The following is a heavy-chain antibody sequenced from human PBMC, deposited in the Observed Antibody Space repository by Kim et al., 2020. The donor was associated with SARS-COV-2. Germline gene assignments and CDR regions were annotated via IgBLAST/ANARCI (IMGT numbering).Heavy chain of an antibody. CDR2: INHSGST. V-gene: IGHV4-34*01. Sequence: SETLSLTCAVYGGSFSGYYWSWIRQPPGKGLEWIGEINHSGSTNYNPSLKSRVTISVDTSKNQFSLKLSSVTAADTAVYYCARVGQLGRIYYYYMDVWGKGTTVTVSS. CDR3: ARVGQLGRIYYYYMDV. J-gene: IGHJ6*03. D-gene: IGHD6-6*01. CDR1: GGSFSGYY.